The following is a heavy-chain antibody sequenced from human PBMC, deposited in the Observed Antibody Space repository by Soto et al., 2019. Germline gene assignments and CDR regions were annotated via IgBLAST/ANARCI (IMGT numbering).Heavy chain of an antibody. CDR3: ARTPFDRLRRFDP. J-gene: IGHJ5*02. Sequence: QVQLQESGPGLVKPSETLSLTCTVSGGSVRSGSHYWSWIRQPPGKGLEWIGYIYYSGNTNYNPSLKSPVTISVDTSKNQFSLKLSSVTAADTAVYYCARTPFDRLRRFDPWGQGTLVTVSS. D-gene: IGHD5-12*01. CDR1: GGSVRSGSHY. CDR2: IYYSGNT. V-gene: IGHV4-61*01.